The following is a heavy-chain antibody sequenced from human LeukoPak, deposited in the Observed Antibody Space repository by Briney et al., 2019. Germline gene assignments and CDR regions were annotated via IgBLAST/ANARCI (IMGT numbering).Heavy chain of an antibody. V-gene: IGHV3-48*01. Sequence: GGSLRLSCAASGFTFSSHSMDWVRQAPGKGLEWVSYISSSSSTIYYADSVKGRFTISRDNAKNSLYLQMNSLRAEDTAVYYCARVRGSTPPDYYMDVWGKGTTVAVSS. D-gene: IGHD2-2*01. J-gene: IGHJ6*03. CDR3: ARVRGSTPPDYYMDV. CDR1: GFTFSSHS. CDR2: ISSSSSTI.